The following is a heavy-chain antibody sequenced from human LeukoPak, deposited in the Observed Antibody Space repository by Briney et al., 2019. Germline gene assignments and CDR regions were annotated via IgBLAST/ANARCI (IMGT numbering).Heavy chain of an antibody. J-gene: IGHJ5*02. D-gene: IGHD6-13*01. Sequence: SETLSLTCAVYGGSFSGYYWSWIRQPPGKGLEWIGETNHSGSTNYNPSLKSRVTIPVDTSKNQFSLKLSSVTAADTAVYYCARKQQLGPFDPWGQGTLVTVSS. CDR2: TNHSGST. CDR1: GGSFSGYY. V-gene: IGHV4-34*01. CDR3: ARKQQLGPFDP.